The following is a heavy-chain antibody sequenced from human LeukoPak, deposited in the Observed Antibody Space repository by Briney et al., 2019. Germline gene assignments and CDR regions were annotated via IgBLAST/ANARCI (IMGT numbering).Heavy chain of an antibody. Sequence: PGGSLRLSCAASGFTFSSYAMSWVRQAPGKGLEWVSAISGSGGSTYYADSVKGRFTISRDNSKNTLYLQMNSLRAEDTAVYYCAKGTYDYVWGSYRPRRSYYFDYWGQGTLDTVSS. D-gene: IGHD3-16*02. J-gene: IGHJ4*02. CDR1: GFTFSSYA. CDR2: ISGSGGST. V-gene: IGHV3-23*01. CDR3: AKGTYDYVWGSYRPRRSYYFDY.